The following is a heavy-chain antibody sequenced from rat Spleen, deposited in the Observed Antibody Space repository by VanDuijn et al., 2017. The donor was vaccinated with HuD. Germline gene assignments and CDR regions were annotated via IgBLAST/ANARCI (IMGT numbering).Heavy chain of an antibody. CDR1: GFTFSNYY. CDR2: ISYDGSAT. Sequence: EVQLVESGGGLVQPGRSLKLSCAASGFTFSNYYMAWVRQAPTKGLEWVASISYDGSATYYRDSVKGRFTLSRDNGKSILYLQMDSLRSEDTATYYCATDGYYDGTYYSVYVMDAWGQGASVTVSS. D-gene: IGHD1-12*02. CDR3: ATDGYYDGTYYSVYVMDA. J-gene: IGHJ4*01. V-gene: IGHV5-20*01.